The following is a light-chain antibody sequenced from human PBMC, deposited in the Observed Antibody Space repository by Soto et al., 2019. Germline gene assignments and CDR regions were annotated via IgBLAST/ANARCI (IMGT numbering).Light chain of an antibody. Sequence: DIQMTQSPSSLSASVGDRVTIKCRASQSIDTYLNWYQQKPGKAPKVLIYVASRLETGVPSRFSGSGSGTDFSLTITSLQPEDFATYFCQQSDTIPWTFGQGTRAEVK. CDR3: QQSDTIPWT. V-gene: IGKV1-39*01. J-gene: IGKJ1*01. CDR1: QSIDTY. CDR2: VAS.